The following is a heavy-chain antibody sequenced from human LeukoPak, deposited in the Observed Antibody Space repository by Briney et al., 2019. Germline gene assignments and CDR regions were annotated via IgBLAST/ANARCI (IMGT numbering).Heavy chain of an antibody. V-gene: IGHV1-8*01. CDR2: MNPNSGNT. D-gene: IGHD6-13*01. CDR3: ARGSPAAAAGSGLDY. CDR1: GYTFINYD. J-gene: IGHJ4*02. Sequence: SVKVSCKASGYTFINYDINWVRQAPGQGLEWMGWMNPNSGNTGYTQKFQGRVTMTRNTSISTAYMELRSLRSEDTAVYYCARGSPAAAAGSGLDYWGQGTLVTVSS.